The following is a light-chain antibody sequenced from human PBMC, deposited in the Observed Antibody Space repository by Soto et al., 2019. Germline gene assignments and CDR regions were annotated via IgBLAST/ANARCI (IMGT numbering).Light chain of an antibody. J-gene: IGLJ3*02. CDR2: GNS. Sequence: QSVLTQPPSVSGAPGQRVTISCTGSSPNIGAGYDIHWYQQLPGTAPKLLIYGNSNRPSGVPDRFSGSKSGTSASLAITGLQAEDEADYYCQSYDSSLSGWAFGGGTKLTVL. V-gene: IGLV1-40*01. CDR1: SPNIGAGYD. CDR3: QSYDSSLSGWA.